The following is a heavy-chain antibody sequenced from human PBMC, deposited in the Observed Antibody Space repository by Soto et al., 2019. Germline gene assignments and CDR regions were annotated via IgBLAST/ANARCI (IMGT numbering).Heavy chain of an antibody. J-gene: IGHJ4*01. D-gene: IGHD6-19*01. CDR3: GGLEGLATISDCFDY. Sequence: PSETLSLTCTVSGGSVSSSSYYWSLIRQTPGKGLEWIGCVYYSGSTYYNPSLESRVTISVDKSKNQFPLKLMSLTAADTAVHYCGGLEGLATISDCFDYWGQGAMVTGSS. CDR1: GGSVSSSSYY. V-gene: IGHV4-39*01. CDR2: VYYSGST.